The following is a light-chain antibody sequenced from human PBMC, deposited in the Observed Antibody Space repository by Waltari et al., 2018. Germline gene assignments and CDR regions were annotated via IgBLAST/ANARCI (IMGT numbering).Light chain of an antibody. V-gene: IGLV4-69*01. CDR3: QTGGHGTWV. Sequence: QLVLTQSPSASASLGASVKLTCTLRSGPSTNVIAWIQKRPEKGPRYLMKVNSDGSHNKGDEIPDRFSGSSSGAERFLTISSLQSEDEADYYCQTGGHGTWVFGGGTKLTVL. CDR2: VNSDGSH. CDR1: SGPSTNV. J-gene: IGLJ3*02.